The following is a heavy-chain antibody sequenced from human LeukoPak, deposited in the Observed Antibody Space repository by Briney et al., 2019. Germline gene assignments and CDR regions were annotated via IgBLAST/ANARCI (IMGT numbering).Heavy chain of an antibody. D-gene: IGHD3-10*01. CDR2: IYTSGST. J-gene: IGHJ4*02. V-gene: IGHV4-61*02. CDR3: ARESDMVRGVIIDY. Sequence: PSETLSLTCTVSGGSISSGSYYWSWIRQPAGKGLEWIGRIYTSGSTNYNPSLKSRVTISVDTSKIQFSLKLSSVTAADTAVYYCARESDMVRGVIIDYWGQGTLVTVSS. CDR1: GGSISSGSYY.